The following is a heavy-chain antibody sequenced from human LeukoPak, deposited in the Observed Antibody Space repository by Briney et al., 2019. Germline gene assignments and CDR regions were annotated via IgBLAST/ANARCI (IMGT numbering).Heavy chain of an antibody. Sequence: GGSLRLSCAASGFTFSSYSMNWVRQAPGKGLEWVSSISSSSSYIYYADSVKGRFTISRDNAKNSLYLQMNSLRAEDTAVYYCARDSDGIRIAAAGTYDYWGRGTLVTVSS. CDR2: ISSSSSYI. CDR3: ARDSDGIRIAAAGTYDY. CDR1: GFTFSSYS. D-gene: IGHD6-13*01. J-gene: IGHJ4*02. V-gene: IGHV3-21*01.